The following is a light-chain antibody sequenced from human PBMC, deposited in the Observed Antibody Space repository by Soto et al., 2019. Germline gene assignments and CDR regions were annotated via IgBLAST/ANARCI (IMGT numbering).Light chain of an antibody. CDR1: QGISSY. CDR2: DAS. V-gene: IGKV1-8*01. CDR3: QQYNSYSWT. Sequence: TVDRVTITCRASQGISSYLAWYQQKPGKAPKLLIFDASSLKSGVPSRFSGSGSGTEFTLTVSSLQPDDFATYYCQQYNSYSWTFGQGTKVDIK. J-gene: IGKJ1*01.